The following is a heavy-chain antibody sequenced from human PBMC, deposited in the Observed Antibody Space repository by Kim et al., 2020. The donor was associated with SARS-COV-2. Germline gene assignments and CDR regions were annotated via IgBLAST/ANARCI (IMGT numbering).Heavy chain of an antibody. Sequence: SYEEKMQGRVTITTDTSTNTAYMELGSLRSDDTAIYYCARDVTVTGHLLDNWGQGALVTVSS. V-gene: IGHV1-18*01. J-gene: IGHJ4*02. CDR3: ARDVTVTGHLLDN. D-gene: IGHD3-9*01.